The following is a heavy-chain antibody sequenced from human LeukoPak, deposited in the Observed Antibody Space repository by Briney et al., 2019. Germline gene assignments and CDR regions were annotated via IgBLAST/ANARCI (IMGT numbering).Heavy chain of an antibody. CDR1: GFTFSSYA. V-gene: IGHV3-23*01. Sequence: GGSLRLSCAASGFTFSSYAMNWVGQAPGKGLEWVSTISNTGISTFYADSVRGRFTISRDNSKSTLYLQMDNVRAEDTAVYYCAKPAPRTTIAARLDYWGQGTLVTVSS. J-gene: IGHJ4*02. CDR3: AKPAPRTTIAARLDY. CDR2: ISNTGIST. D-gene: IGHD6-6*01.